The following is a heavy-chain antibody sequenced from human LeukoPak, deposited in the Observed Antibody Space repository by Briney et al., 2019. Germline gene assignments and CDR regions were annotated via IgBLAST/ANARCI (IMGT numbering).Heavy chain of an antibody. CDR2: ISSNGGST. V-gene: IGHV3-64*01. CDR3: ARDPRSGLPDY. D-gene: IGHD6-19*01. Sequence: PGGSLRLSCAASGFTFSSYAMHWVRQAPGKGLEYVSAISSNGGSTYYANSVKGRFTISRDNSKNTLYLQMGSLRAEDMAVYYCARDPRSGLPDYWGQGTLVTVSS. CDR1: GFTFSSYA. J-gene: IGHJ4*02.